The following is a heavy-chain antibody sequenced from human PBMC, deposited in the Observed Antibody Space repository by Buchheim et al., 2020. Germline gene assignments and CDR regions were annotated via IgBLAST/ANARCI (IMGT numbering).Heavy chain of an antibody. CDR1: RGSFNTYA. V-gene: IGHV1-69*06. CDR3: ATGWYDCTNYVGVN. D-gene: IGHD4-11*01. J-gene: IGHJ4*02. CDR2: IIPFSGTR. Sequence: QVQLVQSGAEVKKPGSSVRLSCTASRGSFNTYAISWLRQAPGQGLEWLGGIIPFSGTRNYAQRFKGRATLSADKSATAVFLELSSLTPEDTAVYYCATGWYDCTNYVGVNWGQGTL.